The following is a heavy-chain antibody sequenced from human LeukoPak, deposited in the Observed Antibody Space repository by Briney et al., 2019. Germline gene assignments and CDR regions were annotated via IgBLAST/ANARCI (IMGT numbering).Heavy chain of an antibody. V-gene: IGHV3-7*04. CDR1: GFSFSSSW. CDR2: IRPDGSEA. D-gene: IGHD3-16*01. Sequence: GGSLRLSCAASGFSFSSSWLTWVRQAPGKGLEWLAVIRPDGSEAAYVDSVIGRFTISRDNAKNSLLMQMISLRVEDTAVYYCTRDRAYKTFDYWGQGALVTVSS. J-gene: IGHJ4*02. CDR3: TRDRAYKTFDY.